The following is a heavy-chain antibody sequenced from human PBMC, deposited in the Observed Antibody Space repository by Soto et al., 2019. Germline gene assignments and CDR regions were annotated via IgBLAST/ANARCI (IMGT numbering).Heavy chain of an antibody. J-gene: IGHJ4*02. CDR2: IFHSLGA. CDR3: VRDLNGSGDY. Sequence: SETLSLTWTVFGGSTTSDYWSWIRQPPGKGLEWLEYIFHSLGAKYNPSLGSRGTISLDTSKNQLSLSLRSVTAADTAIYFCVRDLNGSGDYWGQGTLVTVSS. V-gene: IGHV4-59*01. CDR1: GGSTTSDY. D-gene: IGHD3-10*01.